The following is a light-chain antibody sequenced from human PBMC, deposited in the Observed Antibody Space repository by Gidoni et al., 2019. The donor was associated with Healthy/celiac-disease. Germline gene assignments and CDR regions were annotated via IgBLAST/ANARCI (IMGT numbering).Light chain of an antibody. CDR1: QSISSW. J-gene: IGKJ5*01. CDR3: GQYNSYLLT. Sequence: DIQMTQSPSTLSASVGDRVPITCRASQSISSWRGWSQQKQGRAPKLLLYKASSLESGVPPRGSGGGAGREYSLTISSLQPDEFSTYYCGQYNSYLLTFGQGTRLEIK. V-gene: IGKV1-5*03. CDR2: KAS.